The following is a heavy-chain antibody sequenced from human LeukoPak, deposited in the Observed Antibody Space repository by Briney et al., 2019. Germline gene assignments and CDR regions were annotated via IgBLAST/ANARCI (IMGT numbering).Heavy chain of an antibody. CDR2: INTDESST. J-gene: IGHJ6*03. V-gene: IGHV3-74*01. Sequence: PGRSLRLSCAASGFTFSTYWMHWVRQAPGKGLVWVSRINTDESSTSYADSVKGRFTISRDNAKNTLYLQMNSLRAEDTAVYYCARAVEDTVVVPGAFYYYYYMDVWGEGTTVTVSS. D-gene: IGHD2-2*01. CDR1: GFTFSTYW. CDR3: ARAVEDTVVVPGAFYYYYYMDV.